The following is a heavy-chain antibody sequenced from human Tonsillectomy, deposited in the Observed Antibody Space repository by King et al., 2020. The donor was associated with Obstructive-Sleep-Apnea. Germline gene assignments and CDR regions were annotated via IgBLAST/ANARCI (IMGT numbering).Heavy chain of an antibody. CDR1: GFTFSTYW. D-gene: IGHD3-22*01. CDR3: ARELTRWYDSTLPEGYYYYYGMDV. CDR2: TNSDGSNT. V-gene: IGHV3-74*01. Sequence: VQLVESGGGLVQPGGSLRLSCAASGFTFSTYWMHWVRQAPGKGLVWVSRTNSDGSNTRYADSVKGRFTISRDNAKNTLYLQINSLRAEDTAVYYCARELTRWYDSTLPEGYYYYYGMDVWGQGTTVTVSS. J-gene: IGHJ6*02.